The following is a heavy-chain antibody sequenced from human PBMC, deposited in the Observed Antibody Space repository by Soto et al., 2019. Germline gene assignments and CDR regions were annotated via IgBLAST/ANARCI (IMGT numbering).Heavy chain of an antibody. CDR1: GFTFGDYA. D-gene: IGHD2-15*01. J-gene: IGHJ4*02. Sequence: GGSLRLSFTASGFTFGDYAMSWVRQAPGKGLEWISFIRNKAYRGTTKYAASVRGRFTISRDDSKSIAYLQMNSLKTEDTAVYYCTTGDMALNDYWGQGTLVTVSS. CDR3: TTGDMALNDY. V-gene: IGHV3-49*04. CDR2: IRNKAYRGTT.